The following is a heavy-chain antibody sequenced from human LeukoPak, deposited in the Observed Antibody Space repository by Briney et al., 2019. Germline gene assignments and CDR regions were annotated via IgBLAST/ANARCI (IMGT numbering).Heavy chain of an antibody. Sequence: RTGGSLRLSCEASGFTFSSYSMNWVRQAPGKGLEWISYISSSSRTIYYADSVKGRFTISRDTAKNSLYLQMNSLRAEDTAVYYCARDKFGDYVHDCWGQGTLVTVSS. CDR1: GFTFSSYS. D-gene: IGHD4-17*01. V-gene: IGHV3-48*01. J-gene: IGHJ4*02. CDR2: ISSSSRTI. CDR3: ARDKFGDYVHDC.